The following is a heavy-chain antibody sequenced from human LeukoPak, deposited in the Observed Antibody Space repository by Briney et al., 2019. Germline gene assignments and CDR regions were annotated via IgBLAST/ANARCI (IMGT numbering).Heavy chain of an antibody. V-gene: IGHV1-2*02. D-gene: IGHD6-19*01. CDR2: INPNSGGT. J-gene: IGHJ6*03. Sequence: ASVKVSCKASGYTFTGYYMHWVRQAPGQGLEWMGWINPNSGGTNYAQKFQGRVTMTRDPSISTAYMELSRLRSDDTAVYYCARDQEYSSGWAYYYYMDVWGKGTTVTVSS. CDR3: ARDQEYSSGWAYYYYMDV. CDR1: GYTFTGYY.